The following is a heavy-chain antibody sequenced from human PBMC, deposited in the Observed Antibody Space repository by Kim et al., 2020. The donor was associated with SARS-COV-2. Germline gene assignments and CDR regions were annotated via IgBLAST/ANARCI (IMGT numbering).Heavy chain of an antibody. CDR2: T. Sequence: TYSNPSLKSRVPMSLDTSRGQFSLRLTSVTATDTAVYYCARGDYFYYAMDIWGQGTTVTVFS. J-gene: IGHJ6*02. CDR3: ARGDYFYYAMDI. V-gene: IGHV4-30-2*04.